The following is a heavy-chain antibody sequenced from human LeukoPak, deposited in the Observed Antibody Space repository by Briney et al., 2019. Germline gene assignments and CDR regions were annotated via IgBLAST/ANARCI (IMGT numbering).Heavy chain of an antibody. Sequence: ASVKVSCKASGYTFTSYYMHWVRQAPGQGLEWMGWINPNSGGTNYAQKFQGRVTMTRDTSISTAYMELSRLRSDDTAVYYCARLVGATTAYDYWGQGTLVTVSS. J-gene: IGHJ4*02. D-gene: IGHD1-26*01. CDR3: ARLVGATTAYDY. CDR2: INPNSGGT. CDR1: GYTFTSYY. V-gene: IGHV1-2*02.